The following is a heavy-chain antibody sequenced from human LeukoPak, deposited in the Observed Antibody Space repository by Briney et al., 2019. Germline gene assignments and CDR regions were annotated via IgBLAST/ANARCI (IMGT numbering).Heavy chain of an antibody. CDR1: GFTFSSYG. Sequence: GGSLRLSCAASGFTFSSYGMHWVRQAPGKGLEWVAFIRYDGSNKYYADSVKGRFTISRDNSKNTLYLQMNSLRAEDTAVYYCAKDRVVGATSHPLDYWGQGTLVTVSS. J-gene: IGHJ4*02. CDR3: AKDRVVGATSHPLDY. D-gene: IGHD1-26*01. V-gene: IGHV3-30*02. CDR2: IRYDGSNK.